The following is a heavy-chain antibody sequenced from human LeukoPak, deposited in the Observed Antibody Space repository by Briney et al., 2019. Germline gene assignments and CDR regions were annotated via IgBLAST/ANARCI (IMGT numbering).Heavy chain of an antibody. V-gene: IGHV3-48*03. CDR1: EFTFSNYE. J-gene: IGHJ5*02. CDR3: ASLWQLLGS. D-gene: IGHD2-15*01. CDR2: ISKTGNSGYTI. Sequence: PGGSLRLSCAASEFTFSNYEMDWVRQVPGKGLEWLAYISKTGNSGYTIYYADSVKGRFIISRDNAKNSVYLQMNNLRAEDTAVYHCASLWQLLGSWGQGTLVTVSS.